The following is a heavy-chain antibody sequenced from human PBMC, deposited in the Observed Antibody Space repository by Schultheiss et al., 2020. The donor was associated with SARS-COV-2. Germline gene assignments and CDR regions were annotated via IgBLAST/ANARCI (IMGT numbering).Heavy chain of an antibody. J-gene: IGHJ6*02. V-gene: IGHV3-23*01. D-gene: IGHD3-3*01. CDR1: GYSFTSYW. CDR2: ISGSGGST. CDR3: AKKAEERVLEWLLPPYYYYYGMDV. Sequence: GGSLRLSCKGSGYSFTSYWIGWVRQAPGKGLEWVSAISGSGGSTYYADSVKGRFTISRDNSKNTLYLQMNSLRAEDTAVYYCAKKAEERVLEWLLPPYYYYYGMDVWGQGTTVTVSS.